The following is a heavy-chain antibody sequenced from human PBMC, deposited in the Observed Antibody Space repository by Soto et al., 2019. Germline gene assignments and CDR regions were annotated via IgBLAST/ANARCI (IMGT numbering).Heavy chain of an antibody. CDR2: INPNSGGT. V-gene: IGHV1-2*04. Sequence: GASVKVSCKASGYTFTGYYMHWVRQAPGQGLEWMGWINPNSGGTNYAQKFQGWVTMTTDTSMSTAYMELRSLRSDDTAVYYCARSYSSSWYPYYYYYYYMDVWGKGTTVTVSS. J-gene: IGHJ6*03. D-gene: IGHD6-13*01. CDR3: ARSYSSSWYPYYYYYYYMDV. CDR1: GYTFTGYY.